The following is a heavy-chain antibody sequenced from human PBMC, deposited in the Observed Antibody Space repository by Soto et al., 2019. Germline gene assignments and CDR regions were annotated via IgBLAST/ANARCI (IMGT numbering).Heavy chain of an antibody. Sequence: GGSLRLSCAASGFTFSSYAMHWVRQAPGKGLEWVAVISYDGSNKYYADSVKGRFTISRDNSKNTLYLQMNSLRAEDTAVYYCANGELATPFVYWGQGTLVTVSS. J-gene: IGHJ4*02. CDR1: GFTFSSYA. D-gene: IGHD5-12*01. CDR2: ISYDGSNK. CDR3: ANGELATPFVY. V-gene: IGHV3-30-3*01.